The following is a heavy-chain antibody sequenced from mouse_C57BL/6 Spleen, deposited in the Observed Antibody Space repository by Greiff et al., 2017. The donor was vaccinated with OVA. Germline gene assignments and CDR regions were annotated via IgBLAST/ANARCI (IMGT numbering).Heavy chain of an antibody. Sequence: QVQLKESGPELVKPGASVKISCKASGYAFSSSWMNWVKQRPGKGLEWIGRIYPGDGDTNYNGKFKGKATLTADKSSSTAYMQLSSLTSEDSAVYFCARDYGSSRAMDYWGQGTSVTVSS. CDR3: ARDYGSSRAMDY. D-gene: IGHD1-1*01. V-gene: IGHV1-82*01. CDR1: GYAFSSSW. CDR2: IYPGDGDT. J-gene: IGHJ4*01.